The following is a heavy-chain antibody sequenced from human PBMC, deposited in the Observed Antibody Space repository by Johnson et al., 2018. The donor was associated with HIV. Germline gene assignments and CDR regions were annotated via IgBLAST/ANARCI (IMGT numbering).Heavy chain of an antibody. D-gene: IGHD3-10*01. V-gene: IGHV3-66*01. CDR3: ARAPGFSRAFDI. Sequence: EVQLVESGGGLVQPGGSLRLSCAVSGFTVSSTYITWVRQAPGKGLEWISVIYSGGDTYYADSVKGRFTISRDDSKNTLYLQMNRLTAEDTAVYYCARAPGFSRAFDIWGQGTMVTVSS. CDR1: GFTVSSTY. J-gene: IGHJ3*02. CDR2: IYSGGDT.